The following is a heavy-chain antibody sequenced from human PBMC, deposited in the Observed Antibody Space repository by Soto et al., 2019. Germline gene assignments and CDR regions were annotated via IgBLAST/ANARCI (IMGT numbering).Heavy chain of an antibody. CDR1: GDSVSSNSAA. J-gene: IGHJ4*02. Sequence: LSLTCVISGDSVSSNSAAWGWIRQSPSRGLEWLGRTYYRSKWYNEYAVSVKSRIIINPDTSKNQFSLQLNSVTPEDTAVYYCARENVVVVASDYWGQGTLVTVSS. CDR2: TYYRSKWYN. D-gene: IGHD2-15*01. V-gene: IGHV6-1*01. CDR3: ARENVVVVASDY.